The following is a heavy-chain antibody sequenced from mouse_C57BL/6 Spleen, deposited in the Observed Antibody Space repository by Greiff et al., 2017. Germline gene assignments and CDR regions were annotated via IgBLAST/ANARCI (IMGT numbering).Heavy chain of an antibody. CDR1: GYTFTDYN. D-gene: IGHD1-1*01. CDR3: ARGDGSRQFAY. CDR2: INPNNGGT. J-gene: IGHJ3*01. V-gene: IGHV1-18*01. Sequence: EVQLQESGPELVKPGASVKIPCKASGYTFTDYNMDWVKQSHGKSLEWIGDINPNNGGTIYNQKFKGKATLTVDKSSSTAYMELRSLTSEDTAVYYCARGDGSRQFAYWGQGTLVTVSA.